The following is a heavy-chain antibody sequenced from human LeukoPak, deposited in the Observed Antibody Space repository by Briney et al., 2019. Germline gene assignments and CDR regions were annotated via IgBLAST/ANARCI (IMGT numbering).Heavy chain of an antibody. V-gene: IGHV4-4*07. D-gene: IGHD5-18*01. CDR1: GGSISSYY. CDR3: ARDRGYSYPSYDY. J-gene: IGHJ4*02. CDR2: IYTSGST. Sequence: PSETLSLTCTVSGGSISSYYWSWIRQPAGKGLXXIGRIYTSGSTNYNPSLKSRVTMSVDTSKNQCSLKLSSVTAAGTALYYCARDRGYSYPSYDYWGQGTLVTVSS.